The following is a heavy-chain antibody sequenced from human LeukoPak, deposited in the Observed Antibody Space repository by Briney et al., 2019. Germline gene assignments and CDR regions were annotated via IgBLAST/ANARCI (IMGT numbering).Heavy chain of an antibody. Sequence: GGSLRLSCAASGFTFSDHYIDWVRQAPGKGLEWVGRARNRGNGYTTQNAASVKGRFTFSRDDSENTVYLQMNSLKTEDTAVYFCARIMRVDYGTYYFDYWGQGTLVTVSS. CDR1: GFTFSDHY. J-gene: IGHJ4*02. CDR3: ARIMRVDYGTYYFDY. V-gene: IGHV3-72*01. CDR2: ARNRGNGYTT. D-gene: IGHD4/OR15-4a*01.